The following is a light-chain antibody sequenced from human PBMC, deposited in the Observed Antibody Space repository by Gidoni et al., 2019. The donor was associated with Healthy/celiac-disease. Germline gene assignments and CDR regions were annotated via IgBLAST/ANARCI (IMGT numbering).Light chain of an antibody. Sequence: EIVMTQSPATLSVSPGERATLSCSASQSVSSNLAWYQQKPGQAPRLLIYGASTRATGIPARFSGSGSGTEFTLTISSLQSEDFAVYSCQSVTFGQGTKLEIK. V-gene: IGKV3-15*01. CDR2: GAS. J-gene: IGKJ2*01. CDR1: QSVSSN. CDR3: QSVT.